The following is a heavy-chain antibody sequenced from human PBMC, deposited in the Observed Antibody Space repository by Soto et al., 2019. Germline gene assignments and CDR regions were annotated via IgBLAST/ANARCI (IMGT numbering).Heavy chain of an antibody. J-gene: IGHJ4*02. CDR1: GYTLNTYG. Sequence: QVQLVPSGAEVKKPWASVKVSCQAFGYTLNTYGITRVRQSPGQGLERMGWLSDDNDHTNYPQKLQGRVTMTTDTSTSTAYMELRSLTSDDTAVYYCERGTYFYYWGQGTLVTVSS. CDR2: LSDDNDHT. CDR3: ERGTYFYY. V-gene: IGHV1-18*01.